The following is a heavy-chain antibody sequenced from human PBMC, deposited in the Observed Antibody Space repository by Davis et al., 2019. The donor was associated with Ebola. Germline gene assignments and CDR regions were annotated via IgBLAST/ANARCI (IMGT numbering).Heavy chain of an antibody. D-gene: IGHD4-23*01. CDR3: ASRGTVVTPYYFDY. Sequence: PSETLSLTCTVSGGSISSGDYYWSWIRQPPGKGLEWIGYIYYSGSTNYNPSLKSRVTISVDTSKNQFSLKLSSVTAADTAVYYCASRGTVVTPYYFDYWGQGTLVTVSS. CDR2: IYYSGST. J-gene: IGHJ4*02. V-gene: IGHV4-61*08. CDR1: GGSISSGDYY.